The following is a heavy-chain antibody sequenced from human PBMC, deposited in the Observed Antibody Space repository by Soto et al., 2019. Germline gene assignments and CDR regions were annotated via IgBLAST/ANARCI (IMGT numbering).Heavy chain of an antibody. CDR1: GGSFSGYY. Sequence: PSETLSLTCAVYGGSFSGYYWSWIRQPPGKGLEWIGEINHSGSTNYNPSLKSRVTISVETSKNQFSLKLSSVTAADTAVYYCARGGYDFWSGYPPMYWGQGTMVTV. D-gene: IGHD3-3*01. CDR3: ARGGYDFWSGYPPMY. V-gene: IGHV4-34*01. CDR2: INHSGST. J-gene: IGHJ4*02.